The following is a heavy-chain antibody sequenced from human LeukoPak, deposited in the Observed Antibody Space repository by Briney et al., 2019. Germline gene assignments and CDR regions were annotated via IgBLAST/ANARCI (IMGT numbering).Heavy chain of an antibody. D-gene: IGHD3-22*01. J-gene: IGHJ4*02. CDR3: AKDPRITTIVGLYYFDY. Sequence: PGRSLSLSCAASGFTFSSSAMHWVRHAPGKGLEWVAVISYDGSNKYYADSVKGRFAISRDNSKNTLYLRMDSLRAEDTAVYHCAKDPRITTIVGLYYFDYWGQGTLVTVSS. CDR1: GFTFSSSA. V-gene: IGHV3-30*18. CDR2: ISYDGSNK.